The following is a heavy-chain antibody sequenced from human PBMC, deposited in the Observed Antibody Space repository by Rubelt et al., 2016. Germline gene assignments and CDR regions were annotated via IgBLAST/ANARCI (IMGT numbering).Heavy chain of an antibody. Sequence: QLQLQESGPGLVKPSETLSLTCTVSGGSISSSSYYWGWIRQPPGKGLEWIGSIYYSGSTYYNPSLKSRVTISVDTSKNQFSLKLSSVTAADTAVYYCASLPKDIVVVPAAFIDYWGQGTLVTVSS. D-gene: IGHD2-2*01. V-gene: IGHV4-39*07. CDR2: IYYSGST. CDR3: ASLPKDIVVVPAAFIDY. CDR1: GGSISSSSYY. J-gene: IGHJ4*02.